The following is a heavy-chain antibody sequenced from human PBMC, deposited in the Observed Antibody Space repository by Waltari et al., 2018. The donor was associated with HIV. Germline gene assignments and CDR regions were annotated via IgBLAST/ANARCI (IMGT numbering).Heavy chain of an antibody. D-gene: IGHD3-16*01. V-gene: IGHV1-69*08. CDR2: IIPMSNTP. CDR1: GGAFSRYT. Sequence: QVQLVQSGAEVKKPGSSVKVSCKPSGGAFSRYTINWVRKAPGHGLGWLGRIIPMSNTPNNAQKFQGRVTITADKSTSTAYMELTSLRSDDTAVYYCASARETMGVDFDSWGLGTLVTVSS. CDR3: ASARETMGVDFDS. J-gene: IGHJ4*02.